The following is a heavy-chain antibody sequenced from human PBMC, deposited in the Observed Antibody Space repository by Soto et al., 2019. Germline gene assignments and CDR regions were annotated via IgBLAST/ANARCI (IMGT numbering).Heavy chain of an antibody. CDR1: GFTFSSYS. CDR3: ARSGRTGTTVVYYYYGMDV. CDR2: ISNSSSYI. D-gene: IGHD1-7*01. V-gene: IGHV3-21*01. Sequence: EVQLVESGGGLVKPGGSLRLSCAASGFTFSSYSMNWVRQAPGKGLEWVSSISNSSSYIYYADSVKGRFTISRDNAKNSLYLQMNSLRAEDTAVYYCARSGRTGTTVVYYYYGMDVWGQGTTVTVSS. J-gene: IGHJ6*02.